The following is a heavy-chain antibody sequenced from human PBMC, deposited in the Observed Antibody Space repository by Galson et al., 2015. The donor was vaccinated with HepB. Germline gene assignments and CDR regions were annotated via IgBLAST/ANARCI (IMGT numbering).Heavy chain of an antibody. Sequence: SLRLSCATSGFRFSDYGMSWVRQAPGKGLEWVPAITGSGDTTYHADSVMGRFTISRDNSKSILYMQMNSLRVEDTALYYCARGGFCAGSSCYQGVYWGQGTLVSVSS. CDR2: ITGSGDTT. CDR1: GFRFSDYG. CDR3: ARGGFCAGSSCYQGVY. J-gene: IGHJ4*02. V-gene: IGHV3-23*01. D-gene: IGHD2-15*01.